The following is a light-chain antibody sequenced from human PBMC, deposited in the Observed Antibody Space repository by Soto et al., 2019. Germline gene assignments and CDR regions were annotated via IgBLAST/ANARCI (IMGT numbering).Light chain of an antibody. CDR2: WAS. J-gene: IGKJ1*01. V-gene: IGKV4-1*01. Sequence: DIVMTQSPDSLAVSLGERATIDCKSSQSVLYSSNNQNYLAWYQQTPGQPPKLLIDWASIRESGVPDRFSGSGSGTDFTLTISSLQAEDVAVYYCQQYYTSWWKFGRGTKVEIK. CDR1: QSVLYSSNNQNY. CDR3: QQYYTSWWK.